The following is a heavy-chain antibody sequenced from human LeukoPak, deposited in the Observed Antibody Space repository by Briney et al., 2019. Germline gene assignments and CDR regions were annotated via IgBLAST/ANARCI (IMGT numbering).Heavy chain of an antibody. V-gene: IGHV1-2*02. J-gene: IGHJ5*02. D-gene: IGHD3-10*01. CDR1: GYTFTGYY. CDR2: INPNNGGT. Sequence: GASVKVSCKASGYTFTGYYMHWVRQAPGQGLEWLGWINPNNGGTIYAQKFQGRVAMTRDTSNTTAYMELSSLRSDDTAVYYCARVVRGLGWFDPWGQGTLVTVSS. CDR3: ARVVRGLGWFDP.